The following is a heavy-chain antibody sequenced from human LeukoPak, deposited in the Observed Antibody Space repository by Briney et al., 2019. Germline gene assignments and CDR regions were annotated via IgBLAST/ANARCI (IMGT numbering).Heavy chain of an antibody. CDR3: ATYYSSSWYDWFDP. D-gene: IGHD6-13*01. CDR2: ISGSGGST. J-gene: IGHJ5*02. V-gene: IGHV3-23*01. CDR1: GFTFSTFA. Sequence: GGSLRLSCAASGFTFSTFAMSWVRQAPGKGLEWVSGISGSGGSTYYADSVKGRFTISRDNSKNTLYLQMNSLRAEDSAVYYCATYYSSSWYDWFDPWGQGTLVTVSS.